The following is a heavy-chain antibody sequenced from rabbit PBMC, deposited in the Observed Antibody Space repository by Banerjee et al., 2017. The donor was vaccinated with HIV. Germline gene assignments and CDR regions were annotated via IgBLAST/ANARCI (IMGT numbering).Heavy chain of an antibody. CDR2: IDPVFGST. CDR3: ARDPYSYDDYGDLTRVDL. CDR1: GLDFSSYS. Sequence: QLVESGGGLVQPGGSLKLSCKASGLDFSSYSMNWVRQAPGKGLEWIGYIDPVFGSTYYASWVNGRFTISSHNAQNTLYLQLNSLTAADTATYFCARDPYSYDDYGDLTRVDLWGQGTLVTVS. J-gene: IGHJ3*01. D-gene: IGHD2-1*01. V-gene: IGHV1S7*01.